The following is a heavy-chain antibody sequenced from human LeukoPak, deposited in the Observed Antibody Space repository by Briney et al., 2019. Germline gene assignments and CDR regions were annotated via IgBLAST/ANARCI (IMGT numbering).Heavy chain of an antibody. CDR2: ISSSNNYI. CDR3: ARRSPNYYFDY. J-gene: IGHJ4*02. CDR1: GFTFSNYN. Sequence: GGSLRLSCAASGFTFSNYNMNWVRQAPGKGLEWVSSISSSNNYIYYADSVKGRFTISRDNAKNSLYLQMNSLRAEDTAVYYCARRSPNYYFDYWGQGTPVTVSS. V-gene: IGHV3-21*01.